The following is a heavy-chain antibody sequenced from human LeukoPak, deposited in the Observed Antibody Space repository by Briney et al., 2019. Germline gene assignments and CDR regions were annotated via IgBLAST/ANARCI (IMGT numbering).Heavy chain of an antibody. CDR1: GGSISSSPYY. CDR3: ARHASVDGNWPRPLDY. Sequence: NSSETLSLTCTVSGGSISSSPYYWGWIRQPPGKGLEWIGNIYYSGSTYYNPSLKTRFTISVYTSKNQFSLKLTSVTAADTAVYYCARHASVDGNWPRPLDYWGQGSLVTVSS. J-gene: IGHJ4*02. D-gene: IGHD6-19*01. CDR2: IYYSGST. V-gene: IGHV4-39*01.